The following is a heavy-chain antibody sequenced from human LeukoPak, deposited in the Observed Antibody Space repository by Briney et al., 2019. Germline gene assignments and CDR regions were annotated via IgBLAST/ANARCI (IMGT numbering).Heavy chain of an antibody. CDR2: INPSGGST. V-gene: IGHV1-46*01. Sequence: GSVTVSCKASGYTFTSYYMHWVRQAPGQGVEGMGVINPSGGSTSYAQKFQGRVTMTSDTSTSTVYMELSTLRSEDTAAYYCARGVAVAGTEIGVTIIVDYWGQGTLVTVSS. CDR3: ARGVAVAGTEIGVTIIVDY. J-gene: IGHJ4*02. CDR1: GYTFTSYY. D-gene: IGHD6-19*01.